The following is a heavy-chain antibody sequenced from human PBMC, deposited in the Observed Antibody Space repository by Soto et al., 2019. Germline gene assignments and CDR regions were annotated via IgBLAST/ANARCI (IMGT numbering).Heavy chain of an antibody. V-gene: IGHV4-59*08. J-gene: IGHJ6*03. CDR1: GGSISGHY. Sequence: QVQLQESGPGLVKPSETLSLSCSVSGGSISGHYWSWVRQTPGKGLEWIGYMYYSGSTNYNPSLKRRVPSSVDTSKNHFSLRLTSVTAADTAVYYCARGPYYDLIWNYYYMDVWGKGTTVTVSS. CDR3: ARGPYYDLIWNYYYMDV. CDR2: MYYSGST. D-gene: IGHD3-16*01.